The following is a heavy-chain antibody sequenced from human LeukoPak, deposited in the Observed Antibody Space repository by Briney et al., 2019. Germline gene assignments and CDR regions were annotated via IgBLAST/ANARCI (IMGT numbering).Heavy chain of an antibody. Sequence: PGGSLRLSCAASGFTFDDYGMSWIRQPPGKGLEWIGSIYYSGSTYYNPSLKSRVTISVDTSKNQFSLKLSSVTAADTALYYCARHGVHQNYDYWGQGTLVTVSS. D-gene: IGHD1-1*01. CDR1: GFTFDDYG. V-gene: IGHV4-39*01. J-gene: IGHJ4*02. CDR3: ARHGVHQNYDY. CDR2: IYYSGST.